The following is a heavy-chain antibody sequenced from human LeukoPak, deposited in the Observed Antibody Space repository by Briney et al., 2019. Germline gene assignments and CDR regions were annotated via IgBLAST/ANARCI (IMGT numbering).Heavy chain of an antibody. D-gene: IGHD6-19*01. CDR1: GYTFTSYY. CDR2: INPSGGST. V-gene: IGHV1-46*01. CDR3: ARELAVAGGG. J-gene: IGHJ4*02. Sequence: ASVKVSCKASGYTFTSYYMHWVRQAPGQGLEWMGIINPSGGSTNYAQKFQGRVTMTRNTSISTAYMELSSLRSEDTAVYYCARELAVAGGGWGQGTLVTVSS.